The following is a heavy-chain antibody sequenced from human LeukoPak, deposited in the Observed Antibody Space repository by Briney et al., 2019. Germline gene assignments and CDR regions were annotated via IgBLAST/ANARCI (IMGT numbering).Heavy chain of an antibody. D-gene: IGHD5-12*01. CDR2: IGTAGDT. CDR1: GFTFSSYD. CDR3: ARWRATIVGGVFDY. J-gene: IGHJ4*02. V-gene: IGHV3-13*01. Sequence: PGGSLRLSCAASGFTFSSYDMHWVRQATGKGLEWASAIGTAGDTYYPGSVKGRFTISRENAKNSLYLQMNSLRAGDTAVYYCARWRATIVGGVFDYWGQGTLVTVSS.